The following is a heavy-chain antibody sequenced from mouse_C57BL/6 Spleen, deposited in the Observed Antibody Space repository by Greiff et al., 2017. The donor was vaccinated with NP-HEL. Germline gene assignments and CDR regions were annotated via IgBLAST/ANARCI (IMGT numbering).Heavy chain of an antibody. Sequence: EVHLVESEGGLVQPGSSVKLSCTASGFTFSDYYMPWVRQVPEKGLEWVANINHDGSSTYYLDTLKSRVIISRDNSKNNLYLQMSSLTSEDTATYYCARIYYGYVPEGMDYWGQGTSVTVSS. CDR2: INHDGSST. CDR1: GFTFSDYY. CDR3: ARIYYGYVPEGMDY. J-gene: IGHJ4*01. V-gene: IGHV5-16*01. D-gene: IGHD2-2*01.